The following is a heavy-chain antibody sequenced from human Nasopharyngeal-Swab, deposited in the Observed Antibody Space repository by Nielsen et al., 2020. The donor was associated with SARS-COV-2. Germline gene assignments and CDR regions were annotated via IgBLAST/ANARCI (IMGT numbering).Heavy chain of an antibody. D-gene: IGHD7-27*01. Sequence: SETPSLTCAVYGGSFSGYYWSWIRQPPGKGLEWIGEINHSGSTNYNPSLKSRVTISVETSKNQFSLKLSSVTAADTAVYYCARPGVTGDSWGQGTLVTVSS. CDR2: INHSGST. J-gene: IGHJ5*02. CDR3: ARPGVTGDS. V-gene: IGHV4-34*01. CDR1: GGSFSGYY.